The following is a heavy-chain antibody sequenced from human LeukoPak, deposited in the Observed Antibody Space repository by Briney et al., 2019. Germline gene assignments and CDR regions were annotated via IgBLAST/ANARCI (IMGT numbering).Heavy chain of an antibody. CDR1: GFNLRTFW. D-gene: IGHD1-26*01. CDR3: VSDSGLRSGGDS. CDR2: ISPDGSVT. V-gene: IGHV3-74*01. Sequence: GGSLRLXCAASGFNLRTFWIHWIRQDAGGRLVWVSRISPDGSVTTYTASVKGRFAISRDNAKNTLYLEMNSLRADDAAIYYCVSDSGLRSGGDSWGQGTPVTVSS. J-gene: IGHJ4*02.